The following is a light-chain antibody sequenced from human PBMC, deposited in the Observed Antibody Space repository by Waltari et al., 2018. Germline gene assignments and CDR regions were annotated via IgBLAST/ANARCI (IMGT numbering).Light chain of an antibody. CDR2: DGS. CDR3: CSYADSSTLV. V-gene: IGLV2-23*01. Sequence: QSALTQPASVSGFPGQSITISCTGTSSDVGINNLVSWSQQYPGKAPKLMIYDGSKRPSGVSNRLSGSKSGNTASLTISGLQAEDEADYYCCSYADSSTLVFGGGTKLTVL. J-gene: IGLJ3*02. CDR1: SSDVGINNL.